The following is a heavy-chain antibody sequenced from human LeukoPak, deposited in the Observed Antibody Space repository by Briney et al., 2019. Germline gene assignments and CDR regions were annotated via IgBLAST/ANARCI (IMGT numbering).Heavy chain of an antibody. J-gene: IGHJ4*02. CDR3: ARVPYGSGNYYGYFDY. D-gene: IGHD3-10*01. CDR2: ISSSSSYI. Sequence: PAGSLRLSCAASGFTFTSYSMNWVRQAPGHGLEWVSSISSSSSYIYYADSVKGQFTISRDNAKNSLYLQMNSLRAEDTAVYYCARVPYGSGNYYGYFDYWGQGTLVTVSS. CDR1: GFTFTSYS. V-gene: IGHV3-21*01.